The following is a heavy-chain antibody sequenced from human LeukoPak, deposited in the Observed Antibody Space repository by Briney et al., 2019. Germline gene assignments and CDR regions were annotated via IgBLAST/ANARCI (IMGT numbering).Heavy chain of an antibody. Sequence: ASVKVSCKASGYTFTSYAMHWVRQAPGQRLEWMGWINAGNGNTKYSQKFQGRVTITRDTSASTAYMELSSLRSEDTAVYYCARVATAMVTRGHFAYWGQGTLVTVSS. D-gene: IGHD5-18*01. CDR3: ARVATAMVTRGHFAY. CDR2: INAGNGNT. CDR1: GYTFTSYA. J-gene: IGHJ4*02. V-gene: IGHV1-3*01.